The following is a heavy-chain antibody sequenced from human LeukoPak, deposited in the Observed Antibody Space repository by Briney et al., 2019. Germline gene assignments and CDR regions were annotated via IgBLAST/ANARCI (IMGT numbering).Heavy chain of an antibody. J-gene: IGHJ4*02. Sequence: GGSLRLSCAASGFTFSSYAMHWVRQAPGKGLEWVAVISYDGSNKYYADSVKGRFTISRDNSKNTLYLQMNSLRAEDTAVYYCAREEWLRFFNYWGQGTLVTASS. CDR2: ISYDGSNK. CDR3: AREEWLRFFNY. V-gene: IGHV3-30*04. D-gene: IGHD5-12*01. CDR1: GFTFSSYA.